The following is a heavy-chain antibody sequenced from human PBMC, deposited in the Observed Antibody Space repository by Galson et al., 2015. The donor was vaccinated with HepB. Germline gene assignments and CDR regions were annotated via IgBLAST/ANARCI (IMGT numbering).Heavy chain of an antibody. J-gene: IGHJ4*02. CDR3: ARDPDSYDSSGRDY. CDR1: GFTFTGYY. V-gene: IGHV1-2*06. CDR2: INPNSGGT. Sequence: SVKVSCKASGFTFTGYYMHWVRQAPGQGLEWMGRINPNSGGTNYAQKFQGRVTMTRDTSISTAYMELSRLRSDDTAVYYCARDPDSYDSSGRDYWGQGTLVTVYS. D-gene: IGHD3-22*01.